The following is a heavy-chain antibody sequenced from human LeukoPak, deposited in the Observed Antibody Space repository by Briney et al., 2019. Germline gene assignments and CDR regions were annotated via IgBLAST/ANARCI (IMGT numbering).Heavy chain of an antibody. Sequence: ASVKVSCKTSEYTFTSYDINWVRQATGQGLEWMGWMNPKSGNTGYAQKFQGTITMTSDTSISTAYMELSSLRSEDTAVYYCARRNYGSESYSRLDYWGQGSLVTVSS. D-gene: IGHD3-10*01. CDR1: EYTFTSYD. CDR3: ARRNYGSESYSRLDY. V-gene: IGHV1-8*01. CDR2: MNPKSGNT. J-gene: IGHJ4*02.